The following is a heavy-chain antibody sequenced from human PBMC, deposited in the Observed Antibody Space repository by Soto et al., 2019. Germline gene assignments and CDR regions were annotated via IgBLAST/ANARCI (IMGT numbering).Heavy chain of an antibody. Sequence: QVQLQESGPGLVKPSETLSLTCTVSGGSISGGVHSWSWIRQPPGKGLEWIGHIFDSGSTYYNPSRKSRLTISVDTSKNQFSRRLSSVTAADTAMYYCAREIMPLTNDWYFDLWGRGTLVTVSS. J-gene: IGHJ2*01. D-gene: IGHD2-8*01. CDR3: AREIMPLTNDWYFDL. V-gene: IGHV4-30-4*01. CDR1: GGSISGGVHS. CDR2: IFDSGST.